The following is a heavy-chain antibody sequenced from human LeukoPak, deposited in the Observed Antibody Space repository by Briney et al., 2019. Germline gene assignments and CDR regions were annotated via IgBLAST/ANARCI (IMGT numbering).Heavy chain of an antibody. Sequence: ASVKVSCKASDYTFTSYGISWVRQAPGQGLEWMGWISAYNGNTNYAQKLQGRVTMTTDTSTSTAYMELRSLRSDDTAVYYCARDCSSTSCYHWFDPWGQGTLVTVSS. D-gene: IGHD2-2*01. CDR3: ARDCSSTSCYHWFDP. CDR1: DYTFTSYG. J-gene: IGHJ5*02. CDR2: ISAYNGNT. V-gene: IGHV1-18*01.